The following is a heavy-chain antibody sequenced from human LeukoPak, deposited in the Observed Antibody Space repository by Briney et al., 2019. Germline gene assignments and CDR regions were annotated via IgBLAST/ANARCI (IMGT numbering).Heavy chain of an antibody. D-gene: IGHD1-26*01. J-gene: IGHJ6*02. V-gene: IGHV3-30*18. CDR1: DFSSSNYG. Sequence: PGRSLRLSCAASDFSSSNYGMHWVRQAPGKGLEWVAVILYDGNNKHYAESVKGRFTISRDNSNNMLYLQMNSLRPEDTAVYYCAKDRLFGSGLNGPHYYYGMDVWGQGTTVTVSS. CDR3: AKDRLFGSGLNGPHYYYGMDV. CDR2: ILYDGNNK.